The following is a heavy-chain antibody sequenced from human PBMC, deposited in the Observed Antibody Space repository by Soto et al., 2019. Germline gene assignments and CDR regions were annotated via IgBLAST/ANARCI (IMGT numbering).Heavy chain of an antibody. CDR3: ARQVPRVFDY. J-gene: IGHJ4*02. D-gene: IGHD2-8*01. CDR2: IYPGDSDT. Sequence: GETLRLTWKGSGDSFTSYWSGWVRQTPGKGLEWMGIIYPGDSDTRYSPSFQGQVTISADKSISTAYLQWSSLKSSYTAMYYCARQVPRVFDYWGQGTLVTVSS. V-gene: IGHV5-51*01. CDR1: GDSFTSYW.